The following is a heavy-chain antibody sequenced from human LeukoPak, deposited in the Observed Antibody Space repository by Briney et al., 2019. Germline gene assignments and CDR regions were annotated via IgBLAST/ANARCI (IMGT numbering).Heavy chain of an antibody. D-gene: IGHD4-17*01. CDR3: ARGPLDMTTVKYYYYGMDV. Sequence: GGSLRLSCAASGFTFSSYAMSWVRQAPGKGLEWVSAISGSGGSTYYADSVKGRFTISRDNSKNTLYLQMNSLRAEDTAVYYCARGPLDMTTVKYYYYGMDVWGQGTTVTVSS. J-gene: IGHJ6*02. CDR2: ISGSGGST. V-gene: IGHV3-23*01. CDR1: GFTFSSYA.